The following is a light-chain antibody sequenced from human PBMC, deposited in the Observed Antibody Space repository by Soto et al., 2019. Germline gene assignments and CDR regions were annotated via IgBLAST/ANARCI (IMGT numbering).Light chain of an antibody. Sequence: EIVMTQSPATLSVSPGERATLSCRASQSVSSNLAWNQQKPGQAPRLLIYGASTRATGIPARFSGSGSGTEFTRTISSLQSEDFAVYYCQQYNNWLTFGQGTKVEIK. CDR1: QSVSSN. J-gene: IGKJ1*01. V-gene: IGKV3-15*01. CDR3: QQYNNWLT. CDR2: GAS.